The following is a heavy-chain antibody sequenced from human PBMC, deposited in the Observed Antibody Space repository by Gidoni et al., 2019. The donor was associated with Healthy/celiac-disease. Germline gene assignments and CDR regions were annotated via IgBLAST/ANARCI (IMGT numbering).Heavy chain of an antibody. D-gene: IGHD3-9*01. CDR3: ARDHGDGYYNRLYYYMDV. CDR1: GYTFTGYY. J-gene: IGHJ6*03. Sequence: QVQLVQSGAEVKKPGASVKVSCKASGYTFTGYYMHWVRQAPGQGLEWMGWINPNRGGTNYAQKFQGWVTMTRDTSISTAYMELSRLRSDDTAVYYCARDHGDGYYNRLYYYMDVWGKGTTVTVSS. V-gene: IGHV1-2*04. CDR2: INPNRGGT.